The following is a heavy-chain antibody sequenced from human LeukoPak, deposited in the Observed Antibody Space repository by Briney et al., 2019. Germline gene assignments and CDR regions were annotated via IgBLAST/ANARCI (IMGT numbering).Heavy chain of an antibody. CDR3: ARDRSPVASLPGI. CDR1: GFTFSSYS. V-gene: IGHV3-48*01. J-gene: IGHJ3*02. Sequence: PGGSLRLSCAASGFTFSSYSMNWVRQAPGKGLEWVSYISSSSSTIYYADSVKGRFTISRDNAKNSLYLQMNSLRAEDTAVYYCARDRSPVASLPGIWGQGTMVTVSS. CDR2: ISSSSSTI. D-gene: IGHD2-15*01.